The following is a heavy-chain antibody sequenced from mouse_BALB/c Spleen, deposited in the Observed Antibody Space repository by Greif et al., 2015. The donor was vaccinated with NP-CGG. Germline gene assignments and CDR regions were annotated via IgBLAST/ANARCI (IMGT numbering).Heavy chain of an antibody. Sequence: VQLQQSGPGLVAPSQSLSITCTVSGFSLTSYGVHWVRQPPGKGPEWLGVIWAGGSTNYNSALMSRLSISKDNSKSQVFLKMNSLQTGDTAMYYCAGGDYWGQGTTLTVSS. J-gene: IGHJ2*01. CDR1: GFSLTSYG. V-gene: IGHV2-9*02. CDR2: IWAGGST. D-gene: IGHD1-1*02. CDR3: AGGDY.